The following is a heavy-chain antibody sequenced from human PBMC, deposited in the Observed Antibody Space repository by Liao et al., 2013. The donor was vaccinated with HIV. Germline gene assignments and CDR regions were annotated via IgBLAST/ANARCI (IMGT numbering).Heavy chain of an antibody. D-gene: IGHD5/OR15-5a*01. CDR1: GGSISRTSYY. J-gene: IGHJ5*02. CDR3: AKGVPPDT. CDR2: VSTSGGT. Sequence: QVQLQESGPGLVKPSQTLSLTCTVSGGSISRTSYYWNWIRQPAGKGLEWIGRVSTSGGTNYNPSLKSRVTLSVDTSKNQFSLNLNSVTAADTAIYYCAKGVPPDTWGQGTPVTVSS. V-gene: IGHV4-61*02.